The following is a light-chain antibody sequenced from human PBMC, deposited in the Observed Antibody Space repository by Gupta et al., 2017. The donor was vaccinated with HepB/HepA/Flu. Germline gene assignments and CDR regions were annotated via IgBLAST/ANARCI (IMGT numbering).Light chain of an antibody. CDR2: AAS. CDR1: QSISSY. Sequence: IHMTQSPSSLSASVGDRVTITCRASQSISSYLNWDQQKPGKAPKLLIYAASRWQSGVPSRFSGSGSGTDFTLTISRLQPEDFATYYGQQSYSTPTFGQGTKVEIK. J-gene: IGKJ1*01. V-gene: IGKV1-39*01. CDR3: QQSYSTPT.